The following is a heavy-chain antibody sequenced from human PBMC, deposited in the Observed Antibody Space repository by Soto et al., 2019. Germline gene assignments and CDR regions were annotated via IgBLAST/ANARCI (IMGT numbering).Heavy chain of an antibody. CDR2: ISGNGGSK. Sequence: GGSLRLSCAASGFTFSSYAMSWVRQAPGKGLEWVSAISGNGGSKYYADSVKGRYTISRDNSKNTLYLQMNSLRAEDTAVYYCAKDRSPRSWPPYYFDYWGQGTLVTVSS. CDR3: AKDRSPRSWPPYYFDY. J-gene: IGHJ4*02. V-gene: IGHV3-23*01. D-gene: IGHD6-13*01. CDR1: GFTFSSYA.